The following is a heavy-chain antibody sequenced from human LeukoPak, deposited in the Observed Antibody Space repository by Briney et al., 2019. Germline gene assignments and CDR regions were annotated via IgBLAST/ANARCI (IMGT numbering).Heavy chain of an antibody. D-gene: IGHD4-17*01. CDR1: GYSISSGYY. Sequence: SETLSLTCAVSGYSISSGYYWGWIRQPPGKGLEWIGSIYHSGSTFYTPSLKSRVTISVDTSKNQFSLKLTSVTAADTAVYYGARGDNGIDYWGQGTLVTVSS. CDR2: IYHSGST. J-gene: IGHJ4*02. CDR3: ARGDNGIDY. V-gene: IGHV4-38-2*01.